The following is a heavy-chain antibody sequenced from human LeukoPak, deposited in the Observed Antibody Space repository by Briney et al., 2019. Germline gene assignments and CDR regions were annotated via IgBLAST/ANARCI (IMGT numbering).Heavy chain of an antibody. V-gene: IGHV4-34*01. Sequence: SETLSLTCAVYGGSFSGYYWSWIRQPPGKGLEWIREINHSGSTNYNPSLKSRVTVSVDTSKNQFSLKLSSVTAADTAVYYCAILMGSGWSVPPSDYWGQGTLVTVSS. CDR1: GGSFSGYY. D-gene: IGHD6-19*01. J-gene: IGHJ4*02. CDR2: INHSGST. CDR3: AILMGSGWSVPPSDY.